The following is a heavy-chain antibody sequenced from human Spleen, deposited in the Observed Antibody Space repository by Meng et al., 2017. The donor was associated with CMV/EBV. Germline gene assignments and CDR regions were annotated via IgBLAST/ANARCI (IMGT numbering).Heavy chain of an antibody. CDR2: FYYTGTT. V-gene: IGHV4-39*07. CDR1: GVPVSSYY. CDR3: ARAPLGTVGGFGFDS. D-gene: IGHD1-26*01. J-gene: IGHJ4*02. Sequence: SETLSLTCTVSGVPVSSYYWGWIRQPPGKELEWIGSFYYTGTTFYNPSLKSRVTISVDTSKSQFSLKLNSVTAADTAVYYCARAPLGTVGGFGFDSWGQGTLVTVSS.